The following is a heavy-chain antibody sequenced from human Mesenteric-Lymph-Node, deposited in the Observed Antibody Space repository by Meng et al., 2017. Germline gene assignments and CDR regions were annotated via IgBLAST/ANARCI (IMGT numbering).Heavy chain of an antibody. V-gene: IGHV1-18*01. J-gene: IGHJ4*02. CDR1: GYTFTSYG. CDR3: ARDRNSWLKTDY. Sequence: ASVKVSCKASGYTFTSYGISWVRQAPGQGLEWMGWISTYNGDTKYAQKFQDRVTMTTDTSTSTASMELRSLRSDDTAVYYCARDRNSWLKTDYWGQGTLVTVSS. D-gene: IGHD6-13*01. CDR2: ISTYNGDT.